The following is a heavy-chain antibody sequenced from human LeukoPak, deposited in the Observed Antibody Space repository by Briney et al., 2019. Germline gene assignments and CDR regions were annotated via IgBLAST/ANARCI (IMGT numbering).Heavy chain of an antibody. CDR3: ARGYSTSSPFDY. CDR2: IYTRGTT. V-gene: IGHV4-4*09. Sequence: PSETLSLPCPVSGGSISSYYWSWVRQPPGKGLERIGYIYTRGTTNYNPSLKSRLTIPVDTSKNQFSLKLNSVTAADTAVYYCARGYSTSSPFDYWGQGTLVTVSS. J-gene: IGHJ4*02. CDR1: GGSISSYY. D-gene: IGHD6-13*01.